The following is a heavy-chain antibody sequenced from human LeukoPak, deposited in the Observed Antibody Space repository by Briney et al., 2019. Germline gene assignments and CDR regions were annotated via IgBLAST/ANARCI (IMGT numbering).Heavy chain of an antibody. CDR1: GFTLSTYP. J-gene: IGHJ4*02. CDR2: ISAGITTI. CDR3: AREVSNHLDY. D-gene: IGHD5/OR15-5a*01. Sequence: VGSLRLSCAASGFTLSTYPMNWVRQAPGKGLEWVSYISAGITTIYYADSVKGRFTIPRDNAKDSLYLQMNSLRDEDTSVYYCAREVSNHLDYWGQGTLVTVSS. V-gene: IGHV3-48*02.